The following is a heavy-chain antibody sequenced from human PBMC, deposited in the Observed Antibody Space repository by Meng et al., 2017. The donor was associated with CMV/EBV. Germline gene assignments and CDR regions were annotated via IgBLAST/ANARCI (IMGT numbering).Heavy chain of an antibody. Sequence: GGSLRLSCAASGFTFSSYEMSWVRQAPGKGLEWVSAISGSGGSTYYADSVKGRFTISRDNSKNTLYLQMNSLRAEDTAVYYCAKISGRTVSPYCSSTSCYTGRGYFDYWGQGTLVTVSS. D-gene: IGHD2-2*02. CDR1: GFTFSSYE. J-gene: IGHJ4*02. V-gene: IGHV3-23*01. CDR3: AKISGRTVSPYCSSTSCYTGRGYFDY. CDR2: ISGSGGST.